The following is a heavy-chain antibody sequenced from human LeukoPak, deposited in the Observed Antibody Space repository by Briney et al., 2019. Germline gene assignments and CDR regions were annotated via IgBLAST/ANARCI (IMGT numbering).Heavy chain of an antibody. CDR2: INPNSGGT. D-gene: IGHD3-22*01. J-gene: IGHJ4*02. CDR3: ARGFYDSSGYYGGAYYFDY. Sequence: ASVKVSCKASGYTFTGYYMHWVRQAPGQGLEWMGWINPNSGGTNYAQKFQGRVTITTDESTSTAYMELSSLRSEDTAVYYCARGFYDSSGYYGGAYYFDYWGQGTLVTVSS. V-gene: IGHV1-2*02. CDR1: GYTFTGYY.